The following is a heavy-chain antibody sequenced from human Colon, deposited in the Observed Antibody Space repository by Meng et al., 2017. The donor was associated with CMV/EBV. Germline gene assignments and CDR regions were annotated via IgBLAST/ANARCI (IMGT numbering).Heavy chain of an antibody. J-gene: IGHJ4*02. CDR1: GFPFSTYW. CDR3: TREQLGY. Sequence: GESLKISCAASGFPFSTYWMTWVRQAPGKGLEWVSGITNGGATYYADSVKGRFTISRDNSKNTVYLQMNGLRADDTAKYYCTREQLGYWGQGTMVTVSS. CDR2: ITNGGAT. D-gene: IGHD1-26*01. V-gene: IGHV3-23*01.